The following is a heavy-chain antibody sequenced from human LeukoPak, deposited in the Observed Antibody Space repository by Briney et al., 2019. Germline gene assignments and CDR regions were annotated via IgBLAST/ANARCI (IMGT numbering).Heavy chain of an antibody. D-gene: IGHD3-22*01. CDR2: INHSGSA. J-gene: IGHJ6*02. CDR1: GGSFSGYY. Sequence: SETLSLTCAVYGGSFSGYYWSWIRQPPGKGLEWIGEINHSGSANYNPSLKSRVTISVDTSKNQFSLKLSSVTAADTAVYYCARSGYYYDSSGYYYRPRGYHGMDVWGQGTTVAVSS. V-gene: IGHV4-34*01. CDR3: ARSGYYYDSSGYYYRPRGYHGMDV.